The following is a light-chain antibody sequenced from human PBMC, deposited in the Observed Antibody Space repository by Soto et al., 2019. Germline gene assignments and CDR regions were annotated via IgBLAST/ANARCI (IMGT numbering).Light chain of an antibody. V-gene: IGKV3-20*01. CDR2: GAS. CDR3: QQYGSSPRIT. CDR1: QSVSSS. Sequence: EIVLTQSPATLSLSPGDTATLSCGASQSVSSSLAWYQQKPGQAPRLLIYGASSRATGIPDRFSGSGSGTDFTLTISRLEPEDFAVYYCQQYGSSPRITFGQGTRLEIK. J-gene: IGKJ5*01.